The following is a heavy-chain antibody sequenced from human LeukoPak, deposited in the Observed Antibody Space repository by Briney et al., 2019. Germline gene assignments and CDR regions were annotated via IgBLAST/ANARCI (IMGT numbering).Heavy chain of an antibody. CDR2: ISWNSGSI. Sequence: PGGSLRLSCAASGFTFDDYAMHWVRQAPGKGLEWVSGISWNSGSIGYADSVKGRFTISRDNSKNTLYLQMNSLRAEDTAVYYCAVATHPDYYYYMDVWGKGTTVTVSS. CDR1: GFTFDDYA. D-gene: IGHD5-12*01. J-gene: IGHJ6*03. CDR3: AVATHPDYYYYMDV. V-gene: IGHV3-9*01.